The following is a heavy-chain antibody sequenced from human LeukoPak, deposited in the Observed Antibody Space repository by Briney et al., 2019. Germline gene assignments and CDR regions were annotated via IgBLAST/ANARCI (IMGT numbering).Heavy chain of an antibody. D-gene: IGHD3-9*01. J-gene: IGHJ4*02. V-gene: IGHV3-7*01. Sequence: PGGSLRLSCAASGFTFSSYWMSWVRQAPGKGLEWVANIKQGGSEKYYVDSVKGRFTISRDNAKNSLYLQMNSLRAEDTAVYYCAREGRYFDWLLPMYYFDYWGQGTLVTVSS. CDR1: GFTFSSYW. CDR2: IKQGGSEK. CDR3: AREGRYFDWLLPMYYFDY.